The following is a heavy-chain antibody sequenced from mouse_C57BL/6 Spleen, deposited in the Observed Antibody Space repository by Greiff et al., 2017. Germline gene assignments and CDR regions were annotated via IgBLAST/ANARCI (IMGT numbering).Heavy chain of an antibody. J-gene: IGHJ4*01. Sequence: QVQLQQPGAELVRPGTSVKLSCKASGYTFTSYWMHWVKQRPGQGLEWIGVIDPSDSYTNYNQKFKGKATLTVDTSSSTAYMQLSSLTSEDSAVYYCASPYYSNYTYAMDYWGQGTSVTVSS. CDR2: IDPSDSYT. CDR1: GYTFTSYW. V-gene: IGHV1-59*01. CDR3: ASPYYSNYTYAMDY. D-gene: IGHD2-5*01.